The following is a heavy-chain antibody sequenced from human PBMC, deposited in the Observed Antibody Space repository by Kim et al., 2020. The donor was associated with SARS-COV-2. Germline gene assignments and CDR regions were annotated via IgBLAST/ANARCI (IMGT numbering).Heavy chain of an antibody. CDR2: MYYTGST. CDR3: ARGVQPSYYHGMDV. V-gene: IGHV4-61*01. J-gene: IGHJ6*02. Sequence: SETLSLTCTVSGGSVTSNSYYWTWIRQPPGKGLESIAYMYYTGSTNHNPSLESRVTISVDTSKNEFYLTLTSVTAADTAVYYCARGVQPSYYHGMDVGGQGTTVTVSS. D-gene: IGHD3-16*01. CDR1: GGSVTSNSYY.